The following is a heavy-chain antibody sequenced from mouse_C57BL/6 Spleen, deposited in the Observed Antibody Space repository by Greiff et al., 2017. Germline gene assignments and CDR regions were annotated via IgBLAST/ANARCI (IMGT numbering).Heavy chain of an antibody. CDR2: ITPSTGGK. D-gene: IGHD1-1*01. CDR1: GYSFTGYY. Sequence: VQLQQSGPELVKPGASVKISCKASGYSFTGYYMNWVQQSPEKSLEWIGEITPSTGGKTYNQKFKAKATLTVDKYSMTDYKQLKSLTSEDSAVYYCARRASSLGYWGQGTTLTVSS. CDR3: ARRASSLGY. J-gene: IGHJ2*01. V-gene: IGHV1-42*01.